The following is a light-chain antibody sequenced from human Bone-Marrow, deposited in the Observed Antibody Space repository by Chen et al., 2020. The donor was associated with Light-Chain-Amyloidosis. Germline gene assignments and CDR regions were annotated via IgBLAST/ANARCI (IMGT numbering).Light chain of an antibody. Sequence: QSALTQPASVSGSPGQSITISCTGTSSDVGTYHLVSWYQQHLGKAPKLMIYEVSKRPSGVSNRFSGSMSGNTASLTISGLQGEDESHYYCCSYAGGSTWVFGGGTKVTVL. CDR1: SSDVGTYHL. J-gene: IGLJ3*02. CDR3: CSYAGGSTWV. CDR2: EVS. V-gene: IGLV2-23*02.